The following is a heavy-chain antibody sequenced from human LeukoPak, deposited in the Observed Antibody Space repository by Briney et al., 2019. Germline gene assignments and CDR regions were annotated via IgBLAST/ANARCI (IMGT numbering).Heavy chain of an antibody. CDR1: GYILTELS. D-gene: IGHD6-13*01. V-gene: IGHV1-24*01. CDR2: FDPEDGEK. J-gene: IGHJ4*02. Sequence: ASVKVSCKVSGYILTELSMHWVRQAPGKGLEWMGGFDPEDGEKIYAQKFQGRVTMTEDTSTDTAYMELSSLRSEDTAVYYCAAGEFYSSPWYETIWGQGTLVTVSS. CDR3: AAGEFYSSPWYETI.